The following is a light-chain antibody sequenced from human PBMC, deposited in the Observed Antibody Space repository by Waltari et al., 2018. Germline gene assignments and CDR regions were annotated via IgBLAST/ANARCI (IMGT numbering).Light chain of an antibody. CDR3: QHYVRLPVT. CDR2: GAS. CDR1: QSVATY. Sequence: EIVLTQSPGNLSLSPGERATLSCRASQSVATYLAWSQQKTGQAPRLLIYGASSRATGVPDRFSASGSGTDFSLTISSLEPEDFAVYYCQHYVRLPVTFGQGTKVEIK. J-gene: IGKJ1*01. V-gene: IGKV3-20*01.